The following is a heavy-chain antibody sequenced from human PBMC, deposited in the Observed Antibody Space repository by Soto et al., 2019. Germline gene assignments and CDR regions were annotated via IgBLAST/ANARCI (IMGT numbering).Heavy chain of an antibody. J-gene: IGHJ4*02. CDR1: GDSLSGTYW. Sequence: QVQLQESGPGLVKPSETLSLTCAVSGDSLSGTYWWSWVRQAPGGGLQWIGEISYSGTTHYDPSLMSLVTISMDKSRSEFSLTLISVTAADSASYYCARHILVTGTRGFDFWGQGILVTVSS. V-gene: IGHV4-4*02. CDR3: ARHILVTGTRGFDF. D-gene: IGHD6-19*01. CDR2: ISYSGTT.